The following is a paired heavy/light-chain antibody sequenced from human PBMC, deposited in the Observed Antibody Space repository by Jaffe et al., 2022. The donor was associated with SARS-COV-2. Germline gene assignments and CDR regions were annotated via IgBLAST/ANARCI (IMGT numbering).Light chain of an antibody. CDR1: SSDVGAYKF. J-gene: IGLJ1*01. CDR2: DVS. V-gene: IGLV2-14*03. CDR3: VSYTGSRYV. Sequence: QSALTQPASVSGSPGQSITISCTGTSSDVGAYKFVSWYQHYPGKAPKVMIYDVSIRPSGVSNRFSGSKSGNTASLTISGLQAEDEADYYCVSYTGSRYVFGTGTKVTVL.
Heavy chain of an antibody. CDR3: ARDLGYLES. J-gene: IGHJ5*01. CDR1: GDSVSSNGAA. V-gene: IGHV6-1*01. D-gene: IGHD5-18*01. Sequence: QVQLQQSGPGLVKPSQTLSLTCGISGDSVSSNGAAWDWIRQSPSRGLEWLGRTYYRSRWYNEYAVSVEGRITITPDTSKNQFSLQLNSVTPEDTALYHCARDLGYLESWGQGILVTVSS. CDR2: TYYRSRWYN.